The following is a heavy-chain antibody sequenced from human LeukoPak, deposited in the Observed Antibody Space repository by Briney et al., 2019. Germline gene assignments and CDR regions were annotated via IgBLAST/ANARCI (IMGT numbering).Heavy chain of an antibody. J-gene: IGHJ3*02. D-gene: IGHD3-3*01. CDR2: INWNGGST. CDR1: GFTFDDYG. CDR3: VRDQYDFRSVDAFDI. Sequence: PGGSLRLSCAASGFTFDDYGMSWVRQAPGKGLEWVSGINWNGGSTGYADSVKGRFTISRDNAKNSLYLQMNRLRAEDTAVYYCVRDQYDFRSVDAFDIWGQGTMVTVSS. V-gene: IGHV3-20*04.